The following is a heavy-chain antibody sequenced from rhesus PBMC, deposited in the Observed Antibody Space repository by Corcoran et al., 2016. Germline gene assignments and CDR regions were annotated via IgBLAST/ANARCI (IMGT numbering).Heavy chain of an antibody. Sequence: QVQLQESGPGLVKPSETLSLTCAVSGGSISDAYYWSWIRQPPGKGLECIGYIYGSGGGTNYNPSLKNRVTISIDTSKNQFALKLSSVTAADTAVYYCASFFLVDYWGQGVLVTVSS. V-gene: IGHV4-106*01. CDR1: GGSISDAYY. J-gene: IGHJ4*01. CDR2: IYGSGGGT. CDR3: ASFFLVDY. D-gene: IGHD3-3*01.